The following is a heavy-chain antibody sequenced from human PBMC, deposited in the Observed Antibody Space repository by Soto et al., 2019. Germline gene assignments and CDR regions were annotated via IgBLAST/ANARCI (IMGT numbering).Heavy chain of an antibody. J-gene: IGHJ6*02. Sequence: ASVKVSCKASGYTFTGYYMHWVRQAPGQGLERMGWINPNSGGTNYAQKFQGWVTMTRDTSISTAYMELSRLRSDDTAVYYCARGPYYYGSGRPYYYGMDVWGQGTTVTVSS. V-gene: IGHV1-2*04. CDR3: ARGPYYYGSGRPYYYGMDV. CDR1: GYTFTGYY. CDR2: INPNSGGT. D-gene: IGHD3-10*01.